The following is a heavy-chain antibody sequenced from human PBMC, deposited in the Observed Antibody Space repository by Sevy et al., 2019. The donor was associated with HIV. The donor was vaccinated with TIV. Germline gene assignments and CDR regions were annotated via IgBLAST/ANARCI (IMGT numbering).Heavy chain of an antibody. CDR1: GFTFEDSA. D-gene: IGHD6-19*01. V-gene: IGHV3-9*01. CDR3: AKDTSRVVAGTGYFDY. CDR2: ISWNSATR. J-gene: IGHJ4*02. Sequence: GWSLRLSCAASGFTFEDSAMHWVRQAPGKGLEWVSAISWNSATRGYADSVKGRFTISRDNAKNSLYLQMNSLRTEDTALYYCAKDTSRVVAGTGYFDYWGQGTLVTVSS.